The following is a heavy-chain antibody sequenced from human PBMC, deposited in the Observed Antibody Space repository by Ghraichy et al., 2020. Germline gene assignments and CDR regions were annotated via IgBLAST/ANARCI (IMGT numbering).Heavy chain of an antibody. V-gene: IGHV4-38-2*01. J-gene: IGHJ4*02. CDR3: ARAEVATLDY. CDR1: GYSISSGYY. D-gene: IGHD5-24*01. CDR2: IYHSGST. Sequence: SQTLSLTCAVSGYSISSGYYWGWIRQPPGKGLEWIGSIYHSGSTYYNPSLKSRVTISVDTSKNHFSLKLSSVTAADTAVYYCARAEVATLDYWGQGTLVTVSS.